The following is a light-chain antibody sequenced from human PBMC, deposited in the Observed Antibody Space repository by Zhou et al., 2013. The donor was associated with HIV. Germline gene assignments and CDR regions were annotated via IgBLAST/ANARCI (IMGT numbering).Light chain of an antibody. J-gene: IGKJ2*03. Sequence: DIRLTQSPSSLSASVGDRVTITCRASQTIDNYLNWYQLKPGKPPKLLIYGADTLQSGVPSRFSGGGFGTHFTLTISSLQREDFATYSCQQSYSTPYSFGQGTKLE. CDR3: QQSYSTPYS. CDR2: GAD. V-gene: IGKV1-39*01. CDR1: QTIDNY.